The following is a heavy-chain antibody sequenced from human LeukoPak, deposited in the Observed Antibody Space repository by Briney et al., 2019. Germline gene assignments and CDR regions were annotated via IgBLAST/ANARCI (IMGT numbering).Heavy chain of an antibody. CDR2: ISGSGGST. J-gene: IGHJ4*02. Sequence: GGSLRLSCAASGFTFSSYAMSWVRQAPGKGLEWVSAISGSGGSTYYADSVKGRFAISRDNSKNTLYLQMNSLRAEDTAVYYCAKGSPVPRHHEHGSIAVGSGYFDYWGQGTLVTVSS. CDR3: AKGSPVPRHHEHGSIAVGSGYFDY. V-gene: IGHV3-23*01. CDR1: GFTFSSYA. D-gene: IGHD6-19*01.